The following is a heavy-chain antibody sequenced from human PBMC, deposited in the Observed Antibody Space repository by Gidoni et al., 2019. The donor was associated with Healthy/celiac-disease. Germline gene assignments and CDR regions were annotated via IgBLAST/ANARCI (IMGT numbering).Heavy chain of an antibody. J-gene: IGHJ6*02. D-gene: IGHD3-10*01. CDR3: ANGGCYRGRYYYYGMDV. CDR2: ISWNSGSI. Sequence: EVQLVESGGGWVQPGRSLRLSGAASGFTFGGYAMHWVRQAPGKGREWVAGISWNSGSIGYADSVKGRFTISRDNAKNSLYLQMNSLRAEDTALYYCANGGCYRGRYYYYGMDVWGQGTTVTVSS. V-gene: IGHV3-9*01. CDR1: GFTFGGYA.